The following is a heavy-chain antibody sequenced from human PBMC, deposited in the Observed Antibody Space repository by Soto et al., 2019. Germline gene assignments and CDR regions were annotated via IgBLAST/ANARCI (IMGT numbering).Heavy chain of an antibody. CDR3: ARWDVVSPLFDC. J-gene: IGHJ4*02. D-gene: IGHD3-22*01. V-gene: IGHV3-66*01. Sequence: EVQLVESGGGLVQPGGSLRLSCAASGFTVSSNYMSWVRQAPGKGLEWVSVIYSGGSTYYADSVKGRFHISRDNSKNTLDRQMNSLRAEDTAGYYCARWDVVSPLFDCWGQGTLVTVSS. CDR1: GFTVSSNY. CDR2: IYSGGST.